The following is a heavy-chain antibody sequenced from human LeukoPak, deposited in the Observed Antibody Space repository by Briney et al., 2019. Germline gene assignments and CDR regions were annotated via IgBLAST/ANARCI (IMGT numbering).Heavy chain of an antibody. Sequence: GGSLRLSCAASGFTFSSYSMNWVRQAPGKGLEWVSSISSSSSYIYYADSVKGRFTISRDNAKNSLYLQMNSLRAKDTAVYYCARGRYYDSSGYIYWGQGTLVTVSS. CDR1: GFTFSSYS. CDR3: ARGRYYDSSGYIY. D-gene: IGHD3-22*01. J-gene: IGHJ4*02. V-gene: IGHV3-21*01. CDR2: ISSSSSYI.